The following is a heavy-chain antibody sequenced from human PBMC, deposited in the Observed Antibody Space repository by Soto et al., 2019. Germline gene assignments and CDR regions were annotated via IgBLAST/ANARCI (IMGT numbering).Heavy chain of an antibody. J-gene: IGHJ4*02. D-gene: IGHD2-2*02. CDR2: IYYSGST. CDR1: GGSISSYY. CDR3: ARLALGYCSSTSCYTRGTFAY. Sequence: LSLTCTVSGGSISSYYWSWIRQPPGKGLEWIGYIYYSGSTNYNPSLKSRVTISVDTSKNQFSLKLSSVTAADTAVYYCARLALGYCSSTSCYTRGTFAYWGQGTLVTVSS. V-gene: IGHV4-59*08.